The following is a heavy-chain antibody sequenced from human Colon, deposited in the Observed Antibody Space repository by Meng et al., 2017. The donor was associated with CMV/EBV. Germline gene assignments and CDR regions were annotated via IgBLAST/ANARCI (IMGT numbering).Heavy chain of an antibody. CDR3: AKDGDMYCSRTSCSAMDV. J-gene: IGHJ6*02. D-gene: IGHD2-2*01. CDR2: IRYDGSDT. CDR1: GFNFGIYG. Sequence: GESLKTSCATSGFNFGIYGIHWVRQAPGKELEWVAFIRYDGSDTFYTDSAKGRFTISRDNSKNTSYLQMNNLRPEDTAMYYCAKDGDMYCSRTSCSAMDVWGQGTTVTVSS. V-gene: IGHV3-30*02.